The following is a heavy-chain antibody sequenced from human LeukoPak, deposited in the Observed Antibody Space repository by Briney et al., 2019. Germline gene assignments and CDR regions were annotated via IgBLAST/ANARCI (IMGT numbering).Heavy chain of an antibody. CDR3: ARGCPRNYGDYSRCIDY. J-gene: IGHJ4*02. Sequence: ASVKVSCKASGYTFTSYAMHWVRQAPGQRLEWMGWINAGNGNTKYSQKFQGRVTITRDTSASTAYMELSSLRSEDTAVYYCARGCPRNYGDYSRCIDYWGQGTLVTVSS. D-gene: IGHD4-17*01. CDR1: GYTFTSYA. V-gene: IGHV1-3*01. CDR2: INAGNGNT.